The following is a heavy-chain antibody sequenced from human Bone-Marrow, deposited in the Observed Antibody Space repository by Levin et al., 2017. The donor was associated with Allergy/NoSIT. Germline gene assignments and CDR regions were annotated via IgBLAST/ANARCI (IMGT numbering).Heavy chain of an antibody. V-gene: IGHV3-7*01. CDR3: VRDREKKRPDRQSEPWNY. CDR2: IKEDGRDK. D-gene: IGHD6-25*01. J-gene: IGHJ4*02. Sequence: ASVKVSCAASGFTFNTYWMTWVRQAPGKGLEWVANIKEDGRDKYYADSVKGRFTISRDNAKKSLYLQMNSLRDEDTAVYYCVRDREKKRPDRQSEPWNYWGQGTLVTVSS. CDR1: GFTFNTYW.